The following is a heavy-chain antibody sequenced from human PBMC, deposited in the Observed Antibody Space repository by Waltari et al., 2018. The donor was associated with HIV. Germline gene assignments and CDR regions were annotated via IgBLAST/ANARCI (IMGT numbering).Heavy chain of an antibody. Sequence: EVKVVESGGALVQPGGSLRLSCVGSGFTVSHNYMMWVRQSPGEGREWGSFIDRDGRTDRREAGKGRLTIARDTSKNTVFLKMNSLRLEDTAIFYCARGASGRLQARGGYFGLDIWGRGTTVTVSS. D-gene: IGHD2-15*01. CDR1: GFTVSHNY. CDR2: IDRDGRT. J-gene: IGHJ6*02. CDR3: ARGASGRLQARGGYFGLDI. V-gene: IGHV3-66*02.